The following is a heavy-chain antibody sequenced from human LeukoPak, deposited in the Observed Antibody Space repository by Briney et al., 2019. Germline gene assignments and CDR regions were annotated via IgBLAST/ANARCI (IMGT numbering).Heavy chain of an antibody. CDR1: GFTFSNAW. V-gene: IGHV3-15*07. Sequence: GGSLRLSCAASGFTFSNAWMNWVRQAPGKGLEWVGRIKSKTDGGTTDYAAPVKGRFTISRDDSKNTLYLQMNSLKTEDTAVYYCAKGGIQLWSEFDYWGQGTLVTVSS. CDR2: IKSKTDGGTT. J-gene: IGHJ4*02. D-gene: IGHD5-18*01. CDR3: AKGGIQLWSEFDY.